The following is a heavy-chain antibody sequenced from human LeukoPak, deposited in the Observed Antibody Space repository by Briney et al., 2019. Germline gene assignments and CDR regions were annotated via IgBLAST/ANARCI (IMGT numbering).Heavy chain of an antibody. J-gene: IGHJ4*02. V-gene: IGHV3-23*01. D-gene: IGHD5-12*01. CDR2: MSGGGDYT. CDR3: GKGLNRDYSGIGDY. CDR1: GFTFSNYA. Sequence: GGSLRLSCAASGFTFSNYAMSWVRQAPGKGLEWISSMSGGGDYTNYADSVKGRFTISRDNSENKLYLQADSLRAEDTAVYYCGKGLNRDYSGIGDYWGQGTLVTVSS.